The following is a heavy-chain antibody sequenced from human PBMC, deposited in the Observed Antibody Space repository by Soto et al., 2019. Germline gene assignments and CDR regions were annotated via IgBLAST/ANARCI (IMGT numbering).Heavy chain of an antibody. CDR1: YDSISSRGHY. Sequence: QVQLQESGPGLVKPSQTLSLTCTVSYDSISSRGHYWSWIRQHPGKGLEWIGYIYYSGSTYYNPSLKSRLTISADTSKNPFSLKLTSVTAADTALYYCARGRDGFVNWFDPWGQGTLVTVSS. CDR3: ARGRDGFVNWFDP. V-gene: IGHV4-31*03. J-gene: IGHJ5*02. CDR2: IYYSGST. D-gene: IGHD5-12*01.